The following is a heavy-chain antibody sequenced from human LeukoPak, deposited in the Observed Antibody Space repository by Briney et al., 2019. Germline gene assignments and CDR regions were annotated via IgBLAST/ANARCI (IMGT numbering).Heavy chain of an antibody. Sequence: ASETLSLTCTVSGGSISSYYRSWIRQPPGKGLEWIGYIYYGGSTNYNPSLKSRVTISVDTSKNQFSLKLSSVTAADTAVYYCASYGSGSYYMGFDYWGQGTLVTVSS. CDR1: GGSISSYY. D-gene: IGHD3-10*01. J-gene: IGHJ4*02. CDR3: ASYGSGSYYMGFDY. V-gene: IGHV4-59*01. CDR2: IYYGGST.